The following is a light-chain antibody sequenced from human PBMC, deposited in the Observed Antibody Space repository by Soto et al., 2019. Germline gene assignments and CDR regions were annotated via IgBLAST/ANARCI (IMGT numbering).Light chain of an antibody. CDR3: SSYTSHSDTPHYV. CDR2: EVS. Sequence: QSVLTQPASVSGSPGQSITISCTGTSGDIGAYNYVSWFQQHPGKAPKLMIFEVSNRPSGISNRFSGSKSGNTASLTISGLQAEDEADYYCSSYTSHSDTPHYVFGTGTKVTVL. CDR1: SGDIGAYNY. J-gene: IGLJ1*01. V-gene: IGLV2-14*01.